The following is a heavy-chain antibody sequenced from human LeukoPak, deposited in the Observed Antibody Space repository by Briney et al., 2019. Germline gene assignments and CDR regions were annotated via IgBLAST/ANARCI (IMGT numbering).Heavy chain of an antibody. D-gene: IGHD4-17*01. CDR3: ARDSDYGDGFDP. CDR2: INPNSGGI. J-gene: IGHJ5*02. Sequence: GASVKVSSKASGYTFTGYYMHWVRQAPGQGLAWMGWINPNSGGINYAQKFQGRVTMTRDTSISTAYMELSRLRSDDTAVYYCARDSDYGDGFDPWGQGTLVTVSS. V-gene: IGHV1-2*02. CDR1: GYTFTGYY.